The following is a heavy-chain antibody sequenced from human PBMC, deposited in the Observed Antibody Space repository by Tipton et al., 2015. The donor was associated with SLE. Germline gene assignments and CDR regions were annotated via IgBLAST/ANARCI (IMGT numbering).Heavy chain of an antibody. V-gene: IGHV4-34*11. Sequence: LRLSCAVYGGSFSGYYWSWIRQPPGKGLEWIGYIHYSGTTNYNPSLKSRVTMSVDTSKNQFSLNLRSVTAADTAMYYCARPRERDYNDAFDIWGQGTMVIVSS. CDR1: GGSFSGYY. CDR2: IHYSGTT. CDR3: ARPRERDYNDAFDI. J-gene: IGHJ3*02. D-gene: IGHD4-11*01.